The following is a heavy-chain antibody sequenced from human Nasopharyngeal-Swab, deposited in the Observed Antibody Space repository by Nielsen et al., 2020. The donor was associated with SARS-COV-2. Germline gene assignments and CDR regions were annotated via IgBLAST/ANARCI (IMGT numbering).Heavy chain of an antibody. CDR3: ATKGDGSHGPPDY. J-gene: IGHJ4*02. Sequence: KVSCKGSGYSFSNNWIAWVRQTPGKGLEWMGLIYPGDSQTSYSPSFEGQVPISVDKSISTAFLQWNTLKASDPAMYYCATKGDGSHGPPDYWGQGTMVTVSS. V-gene: IGHV5-51*01. CDR2: IYPGDSQT. D-gene: IGHD1-26*01. CDR1: GYSFSNNW.